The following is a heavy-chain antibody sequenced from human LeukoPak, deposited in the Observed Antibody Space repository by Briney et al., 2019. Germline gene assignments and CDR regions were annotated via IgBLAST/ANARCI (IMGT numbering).Heavy chain of an antibody. Sequence: PGGSLRLSCAASGFTFSSYSMNWVRQAPGKGLEWVSSISSNSKYIYYADSVKGRFSISRDNAKNSLCLQMNSLRAEDTAVYFCARDGAPYCSGGTCYLFYWFDSWGQGTLVTVSS. CDR3: ARDGAPYCSGGTCYLFYWFDS. V-gene: IGHV3-21*06. J-gene: IGHJ5*01. CDR2: ISSNSKYI. D-gene: IGHD2-15*01. CDR1: GFTFSSYS.